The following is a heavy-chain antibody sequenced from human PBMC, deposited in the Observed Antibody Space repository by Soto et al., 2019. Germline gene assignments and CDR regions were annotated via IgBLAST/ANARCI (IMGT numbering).Heavy chain of an antibody. Sequence: SETLSLTCTVSGASIRSTDYYWSWIRQAPGKGLEWIGYVYYTGSTYYNPSLMSRLTMSVDTSKNQFSLKLTSVTAAETAVYYCVRTAREGAVAPHWFDRWGQGTQVTVSS. CDR1: GASIRSTDYY. V-gene: IGHV4-30-4*01. D-gene: IGHD2-21*02. CDR2: VYYTGST. CDR3: VRTAREGAVAPHWFDR. J-gene: IGHJ5*02.